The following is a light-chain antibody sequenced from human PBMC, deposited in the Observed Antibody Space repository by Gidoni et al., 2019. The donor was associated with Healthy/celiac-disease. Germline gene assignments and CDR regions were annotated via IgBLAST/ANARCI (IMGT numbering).Light chain of an antibody. Sequence: AIRMTQSPSTFSASTGDRVTITCRASQVISSYLAWYQQKPGKAPKLLIYASYTLQSRAPTSCSGRCSGTDFTLTISRLQSEYVVTYYCQQYYSYPRTFGQGTKVEIK. CDR1: QVISSY. CDR3: QQYYSYPRT. CDR2: ASY. V-gene: IGKV1-8*01. J-gene: IGKJ1*01.